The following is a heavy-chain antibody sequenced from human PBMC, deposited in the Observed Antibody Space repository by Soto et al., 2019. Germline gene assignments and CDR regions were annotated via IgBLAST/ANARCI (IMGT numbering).Heavy chain of an antibody. J-gene: IGHJ4*02. CDR3: ANRGIGAYFDY. V-gene: IGHV3-23*01. CDR2: ISGSGDST. D-gene: IGHD3-16*01. CDR1: GFTFSSYA. Sequence: EVQLLESGGGLVQPGGSLRLSCAASGFTFSSYAMNWVRQAPGKGLEWVAVISGSGDSTYYADSVKGRFTISRDNSKNTLYLQMNSLRAEDTAVYYCANRGIGAYFDYWGQGTLVTVSS.